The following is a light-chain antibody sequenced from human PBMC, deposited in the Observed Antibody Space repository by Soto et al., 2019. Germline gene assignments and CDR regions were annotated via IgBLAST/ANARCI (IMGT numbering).Light chain of an antibody. CDR3: QSYDSSLTAYV. V-gene: IGLV1-40*01. CDR2: ENT. J-gene: IGLJ1*01. Sequence: QSVLTQPPSVSGAPGQRVTIYCTGISSNIGAGYDVHWYQQVPGAAPKLLIYENTNRPSGVPDRFSGSKSGTSASLAITELQAEDEADYYCQSYDSSLTAYVFGPGTKLTVL. CDR1: SSNIGAGYD.